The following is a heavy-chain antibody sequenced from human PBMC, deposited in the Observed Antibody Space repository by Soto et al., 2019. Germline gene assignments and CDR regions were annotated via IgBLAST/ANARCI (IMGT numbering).Heavy chain of an antibody. CDR2: IYYSGST. Sequence: QVQLQESGPGLMKPSQTLSLTCTVSGGSISSGGYYWSWIRQHPGKGLEWIGYIYYSGSTYYNPSLKSRVTISVDTSKNQFSLKLSSVTAADTAVYYCARDRIGYSSSSAYYYGMDVWGQGTTVTVSS. CDR3: ARDRIGYSSSSAYYYGMDV. CDR1: GGSISSGGYY. D-gene: IGHD6-6*01. J-gene: IGHJ6*02. V-gene: IGHV4-31*03.